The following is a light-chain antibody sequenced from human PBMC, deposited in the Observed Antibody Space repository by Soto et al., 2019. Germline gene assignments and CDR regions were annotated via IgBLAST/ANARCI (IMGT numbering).Light chain of an antibody. CDR1: QSIDNW. CDR2: AAS. J-gene: IGKJ1*01. CDR3: QQSYSSPPT. Sequence: DIQMTQSPSPLSASIGDRVTVTCRASQSIDNWLAWYQQKPGKAPKLLIFAASSLQSGVPSRFSGSRSGPDFTLTISSLQPEDFATYYCQQSYSSPPTFGQGTKVDI. V-gene: IGKV1-39*01.